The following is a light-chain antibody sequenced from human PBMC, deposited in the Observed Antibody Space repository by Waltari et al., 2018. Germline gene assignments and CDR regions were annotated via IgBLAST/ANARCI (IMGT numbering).Light chain of an antibody. J-gene: IGKJ2*03. Sequence: GYRVTVTCRASQGINKELSWYQQKPGKAPTLLIYGASSLQTGVSSRFSGSGSGTDFTLIISSLQPEDVATYYCQQDYNTPYSFGQGTKVEIK. CDR3: QQDYNTPYS. CDR1: QGINKE. V-gene: IGKV1-27*01. CDR2: GAS.